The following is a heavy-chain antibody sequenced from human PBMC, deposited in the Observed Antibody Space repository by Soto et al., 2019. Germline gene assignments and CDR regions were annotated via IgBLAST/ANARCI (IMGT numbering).Heavy chain of an antibody. CDR2: IKSKSDGGTT. J-gene: IGHJ5*02. Sequence: GGSLRLSCAASGFTFSDAWMSWVRQAPGKGSDWVGRIKSKSDGGTTEYAAPVRGRFTISRDDSKNTLYLQMNGLKTEDTAVYYCTTDLWRIAVVVGSTGYFNPWGQGTPVTVSS. D-gene: IGHD2-15*01. V-gene: IGHV3-15*01. CDR3: TTDLWRIAVVVGSTGYFNP. CDR1: GFTFSDAW.